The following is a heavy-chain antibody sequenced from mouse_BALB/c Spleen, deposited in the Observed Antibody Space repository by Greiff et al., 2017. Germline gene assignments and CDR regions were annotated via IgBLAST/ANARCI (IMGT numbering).Heavy chain of an antibody. V-gene: IGHV5-6-3*01. Sequence: EVQRVESGGGLVQPGGSLKLSCAASGFTFSSYGMSWVRQTPDKRLELVATINSNGGSTYYPDSVKGRFTISRDNAKNTLYLQMSSLKSEDTAMYYCAREHFDYWGQGTTLTVSS. J-gene: IGHJ2*01. CDR2: INSNGGST. CDR3: AREHFDY. CDR1: GFTFSSYG.